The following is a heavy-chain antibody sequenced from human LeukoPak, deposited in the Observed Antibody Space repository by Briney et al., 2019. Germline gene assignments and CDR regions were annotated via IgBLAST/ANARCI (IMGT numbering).Heavy chain of an antibody. CDR2: INPNSGGT. CDR3: ARGTYCSSTSCYPLFDY. CDR1: GGTFTGYY. V-gene: IGHV1-2*02. J-gene: IGHJ4*02. Sequence: ASVRVSCKASGGTFTGYYMHWVRQAPGQGLEWMGWINPNSGGTDYAQKFQGRVTMTRDTSISTAYMELSRLRSDDTAVYYCARGTYCSSTSCYPLFDYWGQGTLVTVSS. D-gene: IGHD2-2*01.